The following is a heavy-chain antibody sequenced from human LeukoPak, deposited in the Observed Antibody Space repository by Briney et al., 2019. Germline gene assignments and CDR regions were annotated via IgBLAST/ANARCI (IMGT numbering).Heavy chain of an antibody. CDR2: IIPIFGTA. CDR1: GGTFSSYA. V-gene: IGHV1-69*13. CDR3: ASKTYDFWSANGPMDV. Sequence: SVKASCKASGGTFSSYAISWVRQAPGQGLEWMGGIIPIFGTANYALKFQGRVTITADESTSTAYMELSSLRSEDTAVYYCASKTYDFWSANGPMDVWGKGTTVTVSS. J-gene: IGHJ6*03. D-gene: IGHD3-3*01.